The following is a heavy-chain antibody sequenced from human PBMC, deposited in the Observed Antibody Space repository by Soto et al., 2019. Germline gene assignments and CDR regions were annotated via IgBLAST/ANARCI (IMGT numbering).Heavy chain of an antibody. D-gene: IGHD2-8*02. J-gene: IGHJ4*02. CDR3: VTALGGVYNLDH. CDR1: GLIFSAYW. CDR2: VHRYGGTT. Sequence: PGSPRRLSCAASGLIFSAYWIHWVRQAAEEGVGWVGIVHRYGGTTKYEAFVKGRFTNSRDNSDNKVFLHMNDLKSEDTAVYCWVTALGGVYNLDHWGLGNLVTVSS. V-gene: IGHV3-74*01.